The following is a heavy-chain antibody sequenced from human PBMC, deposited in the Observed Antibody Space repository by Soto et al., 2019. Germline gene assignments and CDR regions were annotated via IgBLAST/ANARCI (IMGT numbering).Heavy chain of an antibody. CDR3: ARGLGAGSYLLYYYYYGMDV. CDR1: GGSFSGYY. CDR2: INHSGST. Sequence: SETLSLTCAVYGGSFSGYYWSWIRQPPGKGLEWIGEINHSGSTNYNPSLKSRVTISVDTSKNQFSLKLSSVTAADTAVYYCARGLGAGSYLLYYYYYGMDVWGQGTTVTVS. V-gene: IGHV4-34*01. J-gene: IGHJ6*02. D-gene: IGHD3-10*01.